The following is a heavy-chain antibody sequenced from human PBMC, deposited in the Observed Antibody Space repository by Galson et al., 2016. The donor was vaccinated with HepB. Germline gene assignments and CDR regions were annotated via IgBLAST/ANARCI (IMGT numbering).Heavy chain of an antibody. D-gene: IGHD2/OR15-2a*01. CDR2: IHHSGST. Sequence: SETLSLTCAVSGGSISNNHWWTWVRQPPGKGLEWIGEIHHSGSTNYNPSLKSRVTMSVDKSKNQFSLELTSVTAADTAVYYCARAGCADSATYYGYHFDYWGQGTLVTVSS. CDR3: ARAGCADSATYYGYHFDY. V-gene: IGHV4-4*02. CDR1: GGSISNNHW. J-gene: IGHJ4*02.